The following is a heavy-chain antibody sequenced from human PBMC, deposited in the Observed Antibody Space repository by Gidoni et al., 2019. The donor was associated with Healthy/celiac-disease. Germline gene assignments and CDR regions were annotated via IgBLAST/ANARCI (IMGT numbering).Heavy chain of an antibody. CDR3: ARGRNYYGSGSYLDY. D-gene: IGHD3-10*01. J-gene: IGHJ4*02. V-gene: IGHV3-11*06. CDR1: GFPFSDYS. Sequence: QVQLVESGGGLVKPGGSLRLSCAASGFPFSDYSMSWIRQAPGKGLEWVSNISSTSNYRNYADSVKGRFTISRDNAKNSLYLQMNSLRAEDTAVYYCARGRNYYGSGSYLDYWGQGTLVTVSS. CDR2: ISSTSNYR.